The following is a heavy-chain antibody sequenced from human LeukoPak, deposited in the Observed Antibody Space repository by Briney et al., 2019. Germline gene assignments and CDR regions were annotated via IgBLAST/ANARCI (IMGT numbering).Heavy chain of an antibody. V-gene: IGHV4-39*01. D-gene: IGHD2-21*01. Sequence: PSETLSLTCTISGISITSVSHYWGGIRQPPGKGLEWIGDIYYTGSTYYSPSLRSRVTMSVHTSENQFSLRLNSVTAVDTAVYYCARRWGNIVGVTYEYWGQGTLVTVSS. J-gene: IGHJ4*02. CDR1: GISITSVSHY. CDR3: ARRWGNIVGVTYEY. CDR2: IYYTGST.